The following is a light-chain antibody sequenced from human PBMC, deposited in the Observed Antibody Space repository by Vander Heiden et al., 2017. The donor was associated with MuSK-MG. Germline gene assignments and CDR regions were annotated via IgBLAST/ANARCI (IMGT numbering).Light chain of an antibody. J-gene: IGLJ3*02. V-gene: IGLV3-1*01. CDR3: QTWDSSTAWV. CDR1: KLGDKY. CDR2: QDN. Sequence: SYELTQPPSASVSPGQTASITCSGDKLGDKYVCWYQQKPGQSPILVIYQDNKRPSGIPQRFSGSNSGNTDTLTISGTQAMDEADYYCQTWDSSTAWVFGGGTKMTVL.